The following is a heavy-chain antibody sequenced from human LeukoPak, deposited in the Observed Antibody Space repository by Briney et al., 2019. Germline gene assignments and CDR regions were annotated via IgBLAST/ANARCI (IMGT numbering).Heavy chain of an antibody. V-gene: IGHV3-23*01. CDR1: GFPFSSYV. J-gene: IGHJ3*02. D-gene: IGHD2-21*01. Sequence: PGGSLRLSCAASGFPFSSYVMSWVRQAPGKGLEWVSGISASGGSRYYADSVKGRFTISRDNAKNSLYPQMNSLRAEDTAVYYCAKDHTLRAGDRDAFDIWGQGTMVTVSS. CDR3: AKDHTLRAGDRDAFDI. CDR2: ISASGGSR.